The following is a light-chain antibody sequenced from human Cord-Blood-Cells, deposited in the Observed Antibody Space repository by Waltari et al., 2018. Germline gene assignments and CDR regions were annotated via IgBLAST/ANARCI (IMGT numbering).Light chain of an antibody. CDR3: SSYTSSSTYV. J-gene: IGLJ1*01. V-gene: IGLV2-14*01. Sequence: QSALTQPASVSGSPGQSITISCTGTSSDVGGYNYVSWYQQHPGKAPKLMIYDVSNRSSGVSNRFSGSTSGNTASLTISGLQAEDEADYYCSSYTSSSTYVFGTGTKVTVL. CDR2: DVS. CDR1: SSDVGGYNY.